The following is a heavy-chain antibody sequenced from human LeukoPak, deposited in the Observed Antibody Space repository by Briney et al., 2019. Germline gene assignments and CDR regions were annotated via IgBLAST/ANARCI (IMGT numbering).Heavy chain of an antibody. CDR3: AYSVGATTADY. Sequence: SETLSLTCTVSGGSISSSFYYWGWIRQPPGKGLEWIGSIYYSGSTYYNPSLKSRVTISVDTSKNQFSLKLSSVTAADTAVYYCAYSVGATTADYWGQGTLVTVSS. J-gene: IGHJ4*02. D-gene: IGHD1-26*01. V-gene: IGHV4-39*07. CDR1: GGSISSSFYY. CDR2: IYYSGST.